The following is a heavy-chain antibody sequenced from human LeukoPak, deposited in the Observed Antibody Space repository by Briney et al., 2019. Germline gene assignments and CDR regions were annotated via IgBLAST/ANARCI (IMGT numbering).Heavy chain of an antibody. CDR2: INERGTDS. D-gene: IGHD1-1*01. Sequence: GGSLRLSCTASGFTFSGRWKHWVRQAPGMGLVWVSRINERGTDSMYAESVKGRFTISRDNAKNTVYLQMNSLRAEDTAIYYCVRDETLWTLDWWGQGTLVSVSS. J-gene: IGHJ4*02. CDR1: GFTFSGRW. CDR3: VRDETLWTLDW. V-gene: IGHV3-74*03.